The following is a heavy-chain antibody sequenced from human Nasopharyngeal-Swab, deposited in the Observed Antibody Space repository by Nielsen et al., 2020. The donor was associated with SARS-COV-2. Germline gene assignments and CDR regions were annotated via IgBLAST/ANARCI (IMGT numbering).Heavy chain of an antibody. CDR2: ISSAGTTI. CDR3: ARGLWYGPNWFDP. V-gene: IGHV3-11*01. Sequence: WIRQPPGKGLEWVSHISSAGTTIYYADSVKGRFTISRDNAGNSLYLQMSSLRADDTGIYYCARGLWYGPNWFDPWGRGTLVTVSS. J-gene: IGHJ5*02. D-gene: IGHD3-10*01.